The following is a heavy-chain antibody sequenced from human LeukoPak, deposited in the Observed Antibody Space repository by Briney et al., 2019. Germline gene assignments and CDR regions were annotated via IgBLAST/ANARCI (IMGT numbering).Heavy chain of an antibody. V-gene: IGHV3-30*18. CDR1: GFTFSSYG. Sequence: GGSLGLSCAASGFTFSSYGMHWVRQAPGKGLEWVAVISYDGSNKYYADSVKGRFTISRDNSKNTLYLQMNSLRAEDTAVYYCAKDLRYYDSSGYLDYWGQGTLVTVSS. CDR2: ISYDGSNK. D-gene: IGHD3-22*01. J-gene: IGHJ4*02. CDR3: AKDLRYYDSSGYLDY.